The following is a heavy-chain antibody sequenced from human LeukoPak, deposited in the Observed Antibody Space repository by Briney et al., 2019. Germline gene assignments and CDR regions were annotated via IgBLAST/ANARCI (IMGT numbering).Heavy chain of an antibody. D-gene: IGHD3-10*01. CDR2: INHSGST. CDR1: GGSFSGYY. Sequence: SETLSLTCAVYGGSFSGYYWSWIRQPPGKGLEWIGEINHSGSTNYNPSLKSRVTISVDASKNQFLLQLSSVTAAVTAVYYCARVRLWFGEYYFDYWGQGTLVTVSS. CDR3: ARVRLWFGEYYFDY. J-gene: IGHJ4*02. V-gene: IGHV4-34*01.